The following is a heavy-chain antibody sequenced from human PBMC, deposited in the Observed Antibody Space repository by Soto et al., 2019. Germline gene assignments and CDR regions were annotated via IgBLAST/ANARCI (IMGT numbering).Heavy chain of an antibody. CDR2: IIPFSGRT. CDR1: GGSDTFYTYT. CDR3: ARGEGDRSRGEEIWFEP. D-gene: IGHD2-21*01. J-gene: IGHJ5*01. V-gene: IGHV1-69*06. Sequence: ASVKVSCKASGGSDTFYTYTITWVLQAPGQGLEWMGGIIPFSGRTNYAQKFQDRMKITADKYTSTAYMELSSLTSEDTAVYYCARGEGDRSRGEEIWFEPWGQATLVIVS.